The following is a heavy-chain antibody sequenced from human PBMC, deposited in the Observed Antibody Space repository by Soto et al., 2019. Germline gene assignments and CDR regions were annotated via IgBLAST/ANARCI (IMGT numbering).Heavy chain of an antibody. Sequence: QVQLVQSGAEEKKPGASVKVSCKASGYTFTSYAMHWVRQAPGQRLEWMGWINAGNGNTKYSQKFQGRVTITRDTYASTANMELSSLRSEDTAVYYCARAWVVVTAPDYWGQGTLVTVSS. V-gene: IGHV1-3*05. CDR2: INAGNGNT. CDR1: GYTFTSYA. D-gene: IGHD2-21*02. J-gene: IGHJ4*02. CDR3: ARAWVVVTAPDY.